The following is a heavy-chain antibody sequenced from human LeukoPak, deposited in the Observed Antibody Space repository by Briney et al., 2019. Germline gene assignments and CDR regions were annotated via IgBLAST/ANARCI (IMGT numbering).Heavy chain of an antibody. J-gene: IGHJ4*02. CDR3: ARHNGYSSGWYAGDY. CDR2: IWYDGSNK. D-gene: IGHD6-19*01. CDR1: GFTFSSYG. Sequence: GRSLRLSCAASGFTFSSYGMHWVRQAPGKGLEWVAVIWYDGSNKYYADSVKGRFTISRDNSKNTLYLQMNSLRAEDTAVYYCARHNGYSSGWYAGDYWGQGTLVTVSS. V-gene: IGHV3-33*01.